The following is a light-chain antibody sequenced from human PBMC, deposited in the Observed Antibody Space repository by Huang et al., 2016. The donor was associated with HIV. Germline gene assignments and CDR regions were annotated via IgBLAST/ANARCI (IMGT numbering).Light chain of an antibody. CDR2: AAS. Sequence: IQMTQSPLSLSASVGDRVTITCRASQGIRNSLAWYQQKPGKATKLLVYAASRLDSGVPSWFSGSGSGTNFTLTISSLQPEDFATYYCQQYHSSWTFGQGTKVEIK. CDR1: QGIRNS. J-gene: IGKJ1*01. CDR3: QQYHSSWT. V-gene: IGKV1-NL1*01.